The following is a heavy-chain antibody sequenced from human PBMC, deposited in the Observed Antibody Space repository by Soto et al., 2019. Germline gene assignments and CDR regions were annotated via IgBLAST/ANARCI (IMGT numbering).Heavy chain of an antibody. CDR3: ARGGIQLSYAFDY. V-gene: IGHV4-4*07. CDR1: GTSVSNYY. D-gene: IGHD5-18*01. Sequence: QVQLQESGPGLVKPSETLSLTCSVSGTSVSNYYWSWIRQPAGKGLEHIGRIYTSGSTSYNPSLKSRVTMSMDTSQTQIYLNLTSGTAADTAVYYCARGGIQLSYAFDYWGQGILVTVSS. CDR2: IYTSGST. J-gene: IGHJ4*02.